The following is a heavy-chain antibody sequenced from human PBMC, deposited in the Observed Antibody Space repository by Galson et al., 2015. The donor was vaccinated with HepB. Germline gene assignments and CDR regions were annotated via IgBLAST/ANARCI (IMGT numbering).Heavy chain of an antibody. V-gene: IGHV1-69*06. Sequence: SVKVSCKASGGTFSSYAISWVRQAPGQGLEWMGGIIPIFGTANYAQKFQGRVTITADKSTSTAYMELSSLRSEDTAVYYCAREAPLFTFGGVIVYYFDYWGQGTLVTVSS. J-gene: IGHJ4*02. CDR1: GGTFSSYA. CDR3: AREAPLFTFGGVIVYYFDY. D-gene: IGHD3-16*02. CDR2: IIPIFGTA.